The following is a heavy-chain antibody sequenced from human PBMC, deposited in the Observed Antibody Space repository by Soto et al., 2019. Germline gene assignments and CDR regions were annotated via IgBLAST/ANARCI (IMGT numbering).Heavy chain of an antibody. CDR3: ARRARQDFYYMDG. D-gene: IGHD6-6*01. V-gene: IGHV3-64*01. CDR2: ISTNGVGT. Sequence: EVQLVESGGGLAQPGGSLRLSCAASGFTLSGYAMDWVRQAPGKGLEYVSGISTNGVGTYYANSVQGRFTISRDNSKNTVYLQMGSLRPEDMAVYYWARRARQDFYYMDGWGKGTTVTVSS. CDR1: GFTLSGYA. J-gene: IGHJ6*03.